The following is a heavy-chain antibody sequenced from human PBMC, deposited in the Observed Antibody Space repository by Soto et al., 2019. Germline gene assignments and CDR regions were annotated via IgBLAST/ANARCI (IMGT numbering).Heavy chain of an antibody. CDR3: ERVKGRNYDWPDAFDI. CDR2: IKQDGREK. J-gene: IGHJ3*02. CDR1: RFTFSTYW. Sequence: GGSLRLSCAASRFTFSTYWMSWVRQAPRKGLEWVANIKQDGREKYYVDSVKGRFTISRDNTNNSLYLQMNSLRAEDTAVYYCERVKGRNYDWPDAFDIWGQGTMVTVS. V-gene: IGHV3-7*01. D-gene: IGHD5-12*01.